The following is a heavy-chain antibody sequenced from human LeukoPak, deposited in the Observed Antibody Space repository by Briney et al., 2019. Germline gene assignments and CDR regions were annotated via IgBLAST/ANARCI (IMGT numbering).Heavy chain of an antibody. J-gene: IGHJ4*02. V-gene: IGHV1-46*01. CDR2: INPSGGST. CDR3: ARTGPYNWNYYYFDY. Sequence: ASVTVSFKASGYTFTSYYMHWVRQAPGQGLEWMGIINPSGGSTSYAQKFQGRVTMTRDTSTSTVYMELSSLRSEDTAVYYCARTGPYNWNYYYFDYWGQGTLVTVSS. CDR1: GYTFTSYY. D-gene: IGHD1-7*01.